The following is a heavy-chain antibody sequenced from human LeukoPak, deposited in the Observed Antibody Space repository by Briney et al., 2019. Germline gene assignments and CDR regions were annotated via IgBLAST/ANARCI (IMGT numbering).Heavy chain of an antibody. V-gene: IGHV3-30-3*01. D-gene: IGHD1-26*01. CDR1: GFTFSTYA. CDR3: ARGMSGTYDPFDY. Sequence: PGGSLRLSCAASGFTFSTYAMHWVRQAPGKGLEWVAVISYDGSNKYYADSVKGRFTISRDNSKNTLYLQMNSLRAEDTAVYYCARGMSGTYDPFDYWGQGTLVTVSS. CDR2: ISYDGSNK. J-gene: IGHJ4*02.